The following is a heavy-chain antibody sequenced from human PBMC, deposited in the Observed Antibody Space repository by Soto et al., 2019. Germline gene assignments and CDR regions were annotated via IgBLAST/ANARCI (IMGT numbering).Heavy chain of an antibody. CDR1: GGSISSGGYS. D-gene: IGHD4-17*01. CDR2: IYHGGST. Sequence: TSETLSLTCTVSGGSISSGGYSWSWIRQPPGKGLEWIGYIYHGGSTYYSPSLKSRVTISFDRSKTQFSLNLTSVSAADTAVYYCARSGKTVFDAWGQGTLVTVS. J-gene: IGHJ5*02. V-gene: IGHV4-30-2*01. CDR3: ARSGKTVFDA.